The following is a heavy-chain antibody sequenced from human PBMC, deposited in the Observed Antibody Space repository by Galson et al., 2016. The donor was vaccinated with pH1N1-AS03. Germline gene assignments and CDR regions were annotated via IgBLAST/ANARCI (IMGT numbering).Heavy chain of an antibody. Sequence: SETLSLTCAVTGYSIRMGYYWPWFRQPPGEGLEGIGAMYYRRTNHYSPTLKSRVTISLDTANNRFSLRLSTVTAADTAVYYCASGSHTMVRADYWGQGTLVTVSS. CDR2: MYYRRTN. CDR1: GYSIRMGYY. V-gene: IGHV4-38-2*01. CDR3: ASGSHTMVRADY. J-gene: IGHJ4*02. D-gene: IGHD3-10*01.